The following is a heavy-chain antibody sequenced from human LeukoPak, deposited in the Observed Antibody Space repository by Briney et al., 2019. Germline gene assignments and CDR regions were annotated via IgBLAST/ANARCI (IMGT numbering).Heavy chain of an antibody. CDR2: INHSGST. J-gene: IGHJ4*02. D-gene: IGHD6-19*01. Sequence: PSETLSLTCTVSGGSISSGDYYWSWIRQPPGKGLEWIGEINHSGSTNYNPSLKSRVTISVDTSKNQFSLKLSSVTAADTAVYYCARGSPGSSGWYTNDYWGQGTLVTVSS. CDR1: GGSISSGDYY. CDR3: ARGSPGSSGWYTNDY. V-gene: IGHV4-39*07.